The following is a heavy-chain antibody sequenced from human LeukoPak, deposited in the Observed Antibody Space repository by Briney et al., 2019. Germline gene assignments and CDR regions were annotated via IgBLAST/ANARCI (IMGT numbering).Heavy chain of an antibody. Sequence: SETLSLTCTVSGVSVSNYYWSWIRQPPGKGLEWIGYIYYSGGTNYNPSLKSRVTISVDTSKNQFSLKVNSVTAADTAVYYCARLSIAGATYWYFELWGRGTLVTVSS. V-gene: IGHV4-59*02. CDR3: ARLSIAGATYWYFEL. CDR2: IYYSGGT. D-gene: IGHD1-26*01. CDR1: GVSVSNYY. J-gene: IGHJ2*01.